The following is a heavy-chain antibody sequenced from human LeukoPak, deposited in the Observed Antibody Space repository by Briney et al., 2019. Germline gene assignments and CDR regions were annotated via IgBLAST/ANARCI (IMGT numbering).Heavy chain of an antibody. CDR2: INPSGGFT. J-gene: IGHJ5*02. Sequence: ASVKVSCKASGYSFSTHWMHWVRQAPGQGLEWMGIINPSGGFTSYAQKLQGRVTVTRDMSTSTVYTELSNLRSEDTAVYYCARDQSGEWELLSGWWFDPWGQGTLVTVSS. V-gene: IGHV1-46*01. D-gene: IGHD1-26*01. CDR1: GYSFSTHW. CDR3: ARDQSGEWELLSGWWFDP.